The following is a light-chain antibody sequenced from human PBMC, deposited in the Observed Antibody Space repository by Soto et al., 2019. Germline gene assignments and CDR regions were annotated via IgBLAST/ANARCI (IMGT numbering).Light chain of an antibody. CDR3: CSYAGSSTYV. Sequence: QSALTQPASLSGSPGQSITISCTGTSSDVGSYNLVSWYQQHPGKAPKLMIYEGSKRPSGVSNRFSGSKSGNTASLTISGLQAEDEADYYCCSYAGSSTYVFGTGTKDTDL. J-gene: IGLJ1*01. V-gene: IGLV2-23*01. CDR2: EGS. CDR1: SSDVGSYNL.